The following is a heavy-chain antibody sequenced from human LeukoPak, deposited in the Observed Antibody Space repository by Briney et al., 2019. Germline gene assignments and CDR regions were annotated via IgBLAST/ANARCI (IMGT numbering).Heavy chain of an antibody. CDR1: GGSFSGYY. CDR2: INHSGST. CDR3: ARHEVVVVPAAGYYYMDV. J-gene: IGHJ6*03. V-gene: IGHV4-34*01. Sequence: PSETLSLTCAVYGGSFSGYYWSWIRQPPGKGLEWIGEINHSGSTNYNPSLKSRVTMSVDTSKNQFSLKLSSVTAADTAVYYCARHEVVVVPAAGYYYMDVWGKGTTVTVSS. D-gene: IGHD2-2*01.